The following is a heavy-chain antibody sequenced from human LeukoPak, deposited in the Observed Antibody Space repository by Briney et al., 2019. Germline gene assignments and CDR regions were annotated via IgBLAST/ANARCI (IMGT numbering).Heavy chain of an antibody. CDR1: GFTFSNYV. D-gene: IGHD6-25*01. CDR3: ASSSGHYYYGMDV. CDR2: INHNGEMI. J-gene: IGHJ6*02. V-gene: IGHV3-48*02. Sequence: PGGSLRLSCAASGFTFSNYVMSWVRQAPGKGLEWVSYINHNGEMIFYPDFVKGRFTISRDNAKNSLYLQMNSLRDEDTAVYYCASSSGHYYYGMDVWGQGTTVTVSS.